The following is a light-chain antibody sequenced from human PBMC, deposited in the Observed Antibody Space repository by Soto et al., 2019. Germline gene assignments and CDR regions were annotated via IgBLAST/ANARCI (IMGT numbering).Light chain of an antibody. CDR1: QSLVHSDGIAY. V-gene: IGKV2-30*02. CDR3: MQGTHWPIT. CDR2: EVS. Sequence: DVVMTQSPLSLPVIPGQPASISCRSNQSLVHSDGIAYFSWFQQRPGRSPRRLIYEVSNRDSGVPARFSGSGSGTDFALKISRVEAEDVGVYYCMQGTHWPITFGQGTRLEIK. J-gene: IGKJ5*01.